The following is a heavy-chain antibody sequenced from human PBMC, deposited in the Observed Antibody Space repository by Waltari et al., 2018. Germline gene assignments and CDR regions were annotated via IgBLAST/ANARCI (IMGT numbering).Heavy chain of an antibody. V-gene: IGHV3-13*01. CDR3: ARYTGYGMDV. CDR2: IYTTGDT. CDR1: GFAFRRYD. J-gene: IGHJ6*02. D-gene: IGHD5-18*01. Sequence: EMQLVESGGGLVQPGGSLRLSCAASGFAFRRYDMYWVRQVAGKGLECVSGIYTTGDTYYPGSVKGRFTISRENAKNSLDLQMNNLRPGDTGVYYCARYTGYGMDVWGQGTTVTVSS.